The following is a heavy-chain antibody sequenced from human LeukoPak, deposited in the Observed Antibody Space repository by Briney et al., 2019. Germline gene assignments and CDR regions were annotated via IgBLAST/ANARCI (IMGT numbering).Heavy chain of an antibody. V-gene: IGHV3-23*01. Sequence: GGSLRLSCAASGFTFSSYAMSWVRQAPGKGLEWVSGITGSCHTTYYADSVKGRFTISRDNYKNTLYVQMNSLRAEDTAVYYCAKAIRNLGWYFDLWGRGTLVTVSS. D-gene: IGHD1-14*01. J-gene: IGHJ2*01. CDR3: AKAIRNLGWYFDL. CDR1: GFTFSSYA. CDR2: ITGSCHTT.